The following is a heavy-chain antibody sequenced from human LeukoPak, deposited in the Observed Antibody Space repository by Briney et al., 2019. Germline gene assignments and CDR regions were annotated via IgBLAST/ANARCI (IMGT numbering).Heavy chain of an antibody. CDR3: ARTALHYGDPFDY. D-gene: IGHD4-17*01. V-gene: IGHV3-7*01. Sequence: GGSLRLSCAASGFTFDDYGMSWVRQAPGKGLEWVANIKQDGSEKYYVDSVKGRFTISRDNAKNSLYLQMNSLRAEDTAVYYCARTALHYGDPFDYWGQGTLVTVSS. J-gene: IGHJ4*02. CDR1: GFTFDDYG. CDR2: IKQDGSEK.